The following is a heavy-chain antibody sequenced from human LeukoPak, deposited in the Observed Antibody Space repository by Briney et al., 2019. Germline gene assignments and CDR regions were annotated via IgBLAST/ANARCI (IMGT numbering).Heavy chain of an antibody. CDR3: TRYDSSGSDY. J-gene: IGHJ4*02. CDR2: IRSKAKNYET. V-gene: IGHV3-73*01. CDR1: GFTFSDSA. D-gene: IGHD3-22*01. Sequence: PGGSLRLSCAASGFTFSDSAMHWVRQASGKGLEWVGRIRSKAKNYETAYAASVKGRFTISRDDSKDTAYLQMNSLKTEDTAVYYCTRYDSSGSDYWGQGTLVTVSS.